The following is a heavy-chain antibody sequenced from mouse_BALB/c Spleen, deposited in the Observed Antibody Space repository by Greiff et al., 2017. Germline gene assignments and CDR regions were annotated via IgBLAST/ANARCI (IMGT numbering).Heavy chain of an antibody. CDR1: GYAFSSSW. CDR2: IYPGDGDT. CDR3: TRDVNYFDY. V-gene: IGHV1-82*01. Sequence: QVQLQQSGPELVKPGASVKISCKASGYAFSSSWMNWVKQRPGQGLEWIGRIYPGDGDTNYNGKFKGKATLTADKSSSTAYMQLSSLTSVDSAVYCCTRDVNYFDYWGQGTTLTVSS. J-gene: IGHJ2*01.